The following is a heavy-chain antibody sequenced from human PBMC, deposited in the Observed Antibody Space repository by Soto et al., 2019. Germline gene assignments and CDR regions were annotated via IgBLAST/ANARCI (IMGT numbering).Heavy chain of an antibody. V-gene: IGHV1-69*06. CDR1: GGTFSSYA. CDR3: ARVGAYDSSGYYYDY. Sequence: SVKVSCKASGGTFSSYAISWVRQAPGQGLEWMGGIIPIFGTANYAQKFQGRVTVTADKSTSTAYMELSSLRSEDTAVYYCARVGAYDSSGYYYDYWGQGTLVTVSS. J-gene: IGHJ4*02. D-gene: IGHD3-22*01. CDR2: IIPIFGTA.